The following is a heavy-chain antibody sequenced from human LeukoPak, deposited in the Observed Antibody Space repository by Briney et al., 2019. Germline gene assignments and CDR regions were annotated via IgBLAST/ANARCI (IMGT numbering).Heavy chain of an antibody. V-gene: IGHV3-30-3*01. Sequence: PGGSLRRSCAASGFTFSSYAMHWVRQAPGKGLEWVAVISHEGSNKYYADSVKGRFTISRDNSKNTLYLQMNSLRAEDTAVYYCARANRVIPLDYWGQGTLVTVSS. CDR3: ARANRVIPLDY. J-gene: IGHJ4*02. D-gene: IGHD2-21*01. CDR1: GFTFSSYA. CDR2: ISHEGSNK.